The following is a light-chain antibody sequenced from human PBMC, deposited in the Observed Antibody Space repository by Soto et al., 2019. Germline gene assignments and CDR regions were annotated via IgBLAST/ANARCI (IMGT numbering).Light chain of an antibody. J-gene: IGKJ3*01. CDR3: QQLNNNPFI. CDR2: AAS. CDR1: QGISSY. V-gene: IGKV1-9*01. Sequence: DIQLTQSPSFLSASAGDRVTISCRASQGISSYLAWYQQKPGKAPKLLIYAASTLQSGVPSRFSGSESGTEFTLTISSLQPEDFATYYCQQLNNNPFIFGPGTKVDIK.